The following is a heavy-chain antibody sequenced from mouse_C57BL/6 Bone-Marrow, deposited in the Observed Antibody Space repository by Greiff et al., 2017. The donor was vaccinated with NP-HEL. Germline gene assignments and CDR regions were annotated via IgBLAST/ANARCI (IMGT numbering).Heavy chain of an antibody. CDR1: GFTFSDYY. V-gene: IGHV5-12*01. J-gene: IGHJ3*01. CDR2: ISNGGGST. D-gene: IGHD1-1*01. CDR3: ARRNYVGWFAY. Sequence: EVQRVESGGGLVQPGGSLKLSCAASGFTFSDYYMYWVRQTPEKRLEWVAYISNGGGSTYYPDTVKGRFTISRDNAKKTLYLQMSRLKSEDTAMYYCARRNYVGWFAYWGQGTLVTVSA.